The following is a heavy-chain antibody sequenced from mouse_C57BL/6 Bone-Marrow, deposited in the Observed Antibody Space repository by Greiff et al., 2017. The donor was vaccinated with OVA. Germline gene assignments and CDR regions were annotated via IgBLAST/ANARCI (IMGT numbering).Heavy chain of an antibody. Sequence: VQLQQPGAELVMPGASVKLSCKASGYTFTSYWMHWVKQRPGQGLEWIGEIDPSDSYTNYNQKFKGKSTLTVDKSSSTAYMQLSSLTSEDSAVYYGARPAYYSNYDYFDYWGQGTTLTVSS. CDR3: ARPAYYSNYDYFDY. CDR1: GYTFTSYW. V-gene: IGHV1-69*01. D-gene: IGHD2-5*01. CDR2: IDPSDSYT. J-gene: IGHJ2*01.